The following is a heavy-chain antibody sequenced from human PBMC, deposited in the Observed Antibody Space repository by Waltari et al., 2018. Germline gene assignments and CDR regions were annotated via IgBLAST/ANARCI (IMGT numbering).Heavy chain of an antibody. Sequence: EVQLLESGGGLVQPGGSLRLSCAASGFTFSSYAMSWVRQAPGKGLEWVSAISGSGGSTYYADSGKGRFTISRDKSKNTLYLQMNSLRAEDTAVYYCAKGDYYDSSGYLDYWGQGTLVTVSS. CDR1: GFTFSSYA. CDR2: ISGSGGST. CDR3: AKGDYYDSSGYLDY. J-gene: IGHJ4*02. V-gene: IGHV3-23*01. D-gene: IGHD3-22*01.